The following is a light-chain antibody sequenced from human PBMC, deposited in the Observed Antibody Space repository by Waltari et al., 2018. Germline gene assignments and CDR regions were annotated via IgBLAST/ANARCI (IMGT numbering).Light chain of an antibody. Sequence: QSALTQPPSASGSPGQSVTISCTGTGSDVGGYTYVSWYQLHPGKAPKLIIYEVSKRASGVPDRFSGSKSGNTASLTVSGLRTEDEADYYCSSYGGNNNLAVFGTGTKVIVL. CDR2: EVS. J-gene: IGLJ1*01. CDR1: GSDVGGYTY. CDR3: SSYGGNNNLAV. V-gene: IGLV2-8*01.